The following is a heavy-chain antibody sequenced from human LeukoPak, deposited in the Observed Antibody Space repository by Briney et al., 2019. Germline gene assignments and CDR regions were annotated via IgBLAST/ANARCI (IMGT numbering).Heavy chain of an antibody. CDR1: GGSFSGYY. D-gene: IGHD3-16*02. CDR3: ARAFPPYDYVWGSYRSRGAFDY. J-gene: IGHJ4*02. Sequence: SETLSLTCAVYGGSFSGYYWSWIRQPPGKGLEWIGEINHSGSTNYNPSLKSRVTISVDTSKKQFSLKLSSVTAADTAVYYCARAFPPYDYVWGSYRSRGAFDYWGQGTLVTVSS. CDR2: INHSGST. V-gene: IGHV4-34*01.